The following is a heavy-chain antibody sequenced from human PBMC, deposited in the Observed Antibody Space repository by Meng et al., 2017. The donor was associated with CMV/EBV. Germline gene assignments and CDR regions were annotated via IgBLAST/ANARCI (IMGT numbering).Heavy chain of an antibody. CDR3: ARDSAVGATTFDY. CDR2: ISAYNGNT. D-gene: IGHD1-26*01. CDR1: GNTFTSYG. J-gene: IGHJ4*02. Sequence: LKSGAEMTKPGAAVNASSKASGNTFTSYGISWVRQAPGQGLEWMGWISAYNGNTNYAQKLQGRVTMTTDTSTSTAYMELRSLRSDDTAVYYCARDSAVGATTFDYWGQGTLVTVSS. V-gene: IGHV1-18*01.